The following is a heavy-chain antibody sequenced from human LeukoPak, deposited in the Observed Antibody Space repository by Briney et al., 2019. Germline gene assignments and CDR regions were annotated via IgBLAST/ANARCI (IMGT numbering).Heavy chain of an antibody. V-gene: IGHV3-23*01. Sequence: GGSLRLSCAASGFTFSSYAMSWVRQAPGKGLEWVSAISGSGGSTYYADSVKGRLTISRDNSKNTLYLQMNSLRAEDTAVYYCAKGRSPFRDILTGDIDYWGQGTLVTVSS. J-gene: IGHJ4*02. CDR3: AKGRSPFRDILTGDIDY. D-gene: IGHD3-9*01. CDR1: GFTFSSYA. CDR2: ISGSGGST.